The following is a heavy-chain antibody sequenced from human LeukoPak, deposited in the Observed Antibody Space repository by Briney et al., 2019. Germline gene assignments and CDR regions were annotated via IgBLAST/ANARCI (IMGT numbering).Heavy chain of an antibody. CDR1: GFTFSSYG. CDR3: AKDAIVVVPAARKGKGDYYFDY. J-gene: IGHJ4*02. Sequence: PGRSLRLSCAASGFTFSSYGMHWVRQAPGKGLEWVAVIWYDGSNKYYADSVKGRFTISRDNSKNTLYLQMNSLRAEGTAVYYCAKDAIVVVPAARKGKGDYYFDYWGQGTLVTVSS. D-gene: IGHD2-2*01. V-gene: IGHV3-30*05. CDR2: IWYDGSNK.